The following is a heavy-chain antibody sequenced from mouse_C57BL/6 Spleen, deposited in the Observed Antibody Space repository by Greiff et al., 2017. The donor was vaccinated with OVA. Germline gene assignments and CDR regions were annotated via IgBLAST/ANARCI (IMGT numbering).Heavy chain of an antibody. V-gene: IGHV1-69*01. CDR1: GYTFTSYW. Sequence: QVQLQQPGAELVMPGASVKLSCKASGYTFTSYWMHWVKQRPGQGLEWIGEIDPSDSYTNYNQKFKGKSTLTVDKSSSTAYMQLSSLTSEDSAVYYCARGTAQATRYYVDYWGQGTTLTVSS. J-gene: IGHJ2*01. CDR3: ARGTAQATRYYVDY. CDR2: IDPSDSYT. D-gene: IGHD3-2*02.